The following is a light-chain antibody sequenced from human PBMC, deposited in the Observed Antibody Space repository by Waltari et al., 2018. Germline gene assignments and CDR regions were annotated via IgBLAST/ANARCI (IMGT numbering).Light chain of an antibody. CDR3: QQSYSTPYT. V-gene: IGKV1-39*01. Sequence: DIQMTQSPSSLSASVGDRVTITCRASQSISSYLNWYQQKPGKAPKLLIYAESSLQSGVPSXXSGSGSGTDFXLTISSXXPEDFATYYCQQSYSTPYTFGQGTKLEIK. J-gene: IGKJ2*01. CDR2: AES. CDR1: QSISSY.